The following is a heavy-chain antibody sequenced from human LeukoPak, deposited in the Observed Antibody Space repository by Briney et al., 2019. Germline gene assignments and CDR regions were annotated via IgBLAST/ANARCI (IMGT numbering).Heavy chain of an antibody. J-gene: IGHJ6*03. D-gene: IGHD3-10*01. CDR3: ARRHYYGSGSYPYYMDV. CDR2: MNPNSGNT. CDR1: GYTFTSYD. Sequence: GASVKVSCKASGYTFTSYDINWVRQATGQGLEWMGWMNPNSGNTGYAQKFQGRVTMTRNTSISTAYMELSSLRSEDTAVYYCARRHYYGSGSYPYYMDVWGKGTTVTVSS. V-gene: IGHV1-8*01.